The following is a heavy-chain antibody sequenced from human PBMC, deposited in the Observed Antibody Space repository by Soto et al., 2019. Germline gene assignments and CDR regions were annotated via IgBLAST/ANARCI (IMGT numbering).Heavy chain of an antibody. CDR3: AREDLGSSSWYFDY. CDR1: GYSISSGYY. V-gene: IGHV4-38-2*02. CDR2: IYHSGST. J-gene: IGHJ4*02. D-gene: IGHD6-13*01. Sequence: SETLSLTCTVSGYSISSGYYWGWIRQPPGKGLEWIGSIYHSGSTYYNPSLKSRVTISVDTSKNQFSLKLSSVTAADTAVYYCAREDLGSSSWYFDYWGQGTLVTVSS.